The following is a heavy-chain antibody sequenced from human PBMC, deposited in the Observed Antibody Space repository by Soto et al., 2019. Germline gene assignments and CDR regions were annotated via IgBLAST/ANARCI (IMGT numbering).Heavy chain of an antibody. D-gene: IGHD2-15*01. Sequence: QVQLVQSGAEVKKPGASVKVSCKASGYTFTGYYMHWVRQAPGQGLEWMGWINPNSGGTNYAQKLQGWGTMTRATSISTAYMELSRLRSDDTAVYYCARNSGTGKTPLQSWGQGTLVTVSS. J-gene: IGHJ5*02. CDR2: INPNSGGT. V-gene: IGHV1-2*04. CDR1: GYTFTGYY. CDR3: ARNSGTGKTPLQS.